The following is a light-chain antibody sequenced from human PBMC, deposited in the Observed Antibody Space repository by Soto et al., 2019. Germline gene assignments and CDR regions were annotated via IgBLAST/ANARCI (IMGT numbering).Light chain of an antibody. CDR2: DAS. V-gene: IGKV1-5*01. J-gene: IGKJ1*01. Sequence: DIRMTQSPPTLSASVGDRVTITCRASQTITTWMAWYQQKPGKAPKLLVYDASTLQSGVATRFSGSGSGTEFTLIISGLQPEDSATYDCQQYTNTNNPWMFGQGTKVEI. CDR1: QTITTW. CDR3: QQYTNTNNPWM.